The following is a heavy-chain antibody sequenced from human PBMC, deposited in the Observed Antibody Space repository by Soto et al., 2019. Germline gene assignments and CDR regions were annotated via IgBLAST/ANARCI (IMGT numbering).Heavy chain of an antibody. J-gene: IGHJ4*02. CDR2: ISAYNGNT. Sequence: QVQLVQYESEVRKPGASVKVSCRASGYTFTSYGISWVRQAPGQGLEWMGWISAYNGNTNYAQRLQGRVTMTTDTSTNTAYMELRSLKSDDTAVYYCAREAFLGTVSLGYWGQGTRVIVSS. CDR1: GYTFTSYG. D-gene: IGHD4-4*01. CDR3: AREAFLGTVSLGY. V-gene: IGHV1-18*01.